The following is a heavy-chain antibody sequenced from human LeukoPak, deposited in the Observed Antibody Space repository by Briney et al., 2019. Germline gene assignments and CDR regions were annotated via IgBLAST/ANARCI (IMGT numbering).Heavy chain of an antibody. CDR3: ARVGVYYDSSGYYSD. CDR2: INPSGGST. D-gene: IGHD3-22*01. Sequence: ASVKVSCKASGYTFTGYYMHWVRQAPGQGLEWMGIINPSGGSTSYAQKFQGRVTMTRDTSTSTVYMELSSLRSEDTAVYYCARVGVYYDSSGYYSDWGQGTLVTVSS. CDR1: GYTFTGYY. J-gene: IGHJ4*02. V-gene: IGHV1-46*01.